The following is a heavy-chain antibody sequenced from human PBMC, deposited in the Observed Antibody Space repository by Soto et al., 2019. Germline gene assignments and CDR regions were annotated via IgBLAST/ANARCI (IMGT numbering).Heavy chain of an antibody. CDR3: AKDYAGYCSTTSCYSYFDY. CDR2: ISWNSGSI. CDR1: GFTFDDYA. V-gene: IGHV3-9*01. Sequence: EVQLVESGGDLVHPGRSLRLSCAASGFTFDDYAMHWVRQAPGKGLEWVSGISWNSGSIDYADSVKGRFTISRDNAKNSLYLQMNSLRAEDTALYYCAKDYAGYCSTTSCYSYFDYWGQGTLVTVSS. J-gene: IGHJ4*02. D-gene: IGHD2-2*01.